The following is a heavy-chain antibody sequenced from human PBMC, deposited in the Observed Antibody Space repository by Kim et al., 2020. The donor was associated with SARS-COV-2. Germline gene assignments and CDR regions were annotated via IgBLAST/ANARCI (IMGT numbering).Heavy chain of an antibody. CDR3: ARGGGILTGSYTKNWYFDL. Sequence: GGSLRLSCAASGFTFSSYDMHWVRQATGKGLEWVSAIGTAGDTYYPGSVKGRFTISRENAKNSLYLQMNSLRAGDTAVYYCARGGGILTGSYTKNWYFDLWGRGTLVTVSS. CDR2: IGTAGDT. V-gene: IGHV3-13*01. D-gene: IGHD3-9*01. J-gene: IGHJ2*01. CDR1: GFTFSSYD.